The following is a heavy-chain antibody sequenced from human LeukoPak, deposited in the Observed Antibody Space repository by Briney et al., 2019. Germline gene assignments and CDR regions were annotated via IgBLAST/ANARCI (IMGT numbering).Heavy chain of an antibody. D-gene: IGHD1-1*01. CDR1: GYSISSGYY. CDR3: ARQRNWSPYYFDY. CDR2: IYHSGGT. Sequence: SETLSLTCAVSGYSISSGYYWGWIRQPPGKGLEWIGSIYHSGGTYYNPSLKSRVTISVDTSKNQFSLKLSSVTAADTAVYYCARQRNWSPYYFDYWGQGTLVTVSS. J-gene: IGHJ4*02. V-gene: IGHV4-38-2*01.